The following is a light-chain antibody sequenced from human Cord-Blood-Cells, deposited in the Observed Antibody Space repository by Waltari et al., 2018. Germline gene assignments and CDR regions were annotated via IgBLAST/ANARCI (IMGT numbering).Light chain of an antibody. CDR1: SLRSYY. CDR2: GKN. Sequence: SSELTQDPAVSVALGQTVRITCQGDSLRSYYACRYQQKPGQAPVILIYGKNNRPSGIPDRFSGSSSGNTASLTITGAQAEDEADYYCNSRDSSGNHWVFGGGTKLTVL. CDR3: NSRDSSGNHWV. J-gene: IGLJ3*02. V-gene: IGLV3-19*01.